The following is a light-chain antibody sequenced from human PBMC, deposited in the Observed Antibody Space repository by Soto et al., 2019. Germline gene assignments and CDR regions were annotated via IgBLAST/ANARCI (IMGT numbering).Light chain of an antibody. CDR1: SSDVGAYNF. Sequence: QSVLTQPASVSGSPGQSITISCTGSSSDVGAYNFVSWYQHHPGRAPKLILYEVTTRPSGVSSRFSGSKSGHTASLTISGLQADDEATYYCSSYTSTNTPYVFGTGTKVTVL. CDR2: EVT. CDR3: SSYTSTNTPYV. V-gene: IGLV2-14*01. J-gene: IGLJ1*01.